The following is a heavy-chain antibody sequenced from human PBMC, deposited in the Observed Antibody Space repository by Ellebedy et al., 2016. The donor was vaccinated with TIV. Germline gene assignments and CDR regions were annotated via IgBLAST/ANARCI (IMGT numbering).Heavy chain of an antibody. J-gene: IGHJ5*02. CDR3: ARVFSSSSLYNWFDP. D-gene: IGHD6-6*01. CDR1: GGSISSSSYY. CDR2: IYYSGST. V-gene: IGHV4-39*07. Sequence: MPSETLSLTCTVSGGSISSSSYYWGWIRQPPGKGLEWIGSIYYSGSTYYNPSLKSRVTISVDTSKNQFSLKLSSVTAADTAVYYCARVFSSSSLYNWFDPWGQGTLVTVSS.